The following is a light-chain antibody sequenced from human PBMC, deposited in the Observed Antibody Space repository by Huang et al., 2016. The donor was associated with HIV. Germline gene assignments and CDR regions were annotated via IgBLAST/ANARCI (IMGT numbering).Light chain of an antibody. CDR2: GAS. J-gene: IGKJ5*01. CDR3: QQYDNWPIT. CDR1: HSVSSN. Sequence: ERVITQSPATLSVAPGERVTLSSRASHSVSSNLAWYQQKPGQAPRLLIHGASTRAAGIPARFSGSGSGTEFTLAISSLQSEDSGVYFCQQYDNWPITFGQGTRLEIK. V-gene: IGKV3-15*01.